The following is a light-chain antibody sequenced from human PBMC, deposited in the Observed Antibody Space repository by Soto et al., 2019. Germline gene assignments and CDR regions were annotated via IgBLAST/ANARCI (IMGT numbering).Light chain of an antibody. Sequence: AIQLTQSPSSLSVSVGDRVTITCRASQGISRALAWYQQKTGKAPDLLVSDASNLESGVPSRFSGSGSGTDFTLTISSLQPEDFATYYCQQFNSYPLTFGGGTKVEI. CDR3: QQFNSYPLT. J-gene: IGKJ4*01. CDR1: QGISRA. V-gene: IGKV1-13*02. CDR2: DAS.